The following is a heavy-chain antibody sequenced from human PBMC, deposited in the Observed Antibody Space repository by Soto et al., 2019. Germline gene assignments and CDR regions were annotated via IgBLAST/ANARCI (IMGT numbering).Heavy chain of an antibody. CDR3: ARSSVAGWGYFQH. J-gene: IGHJ1*01. CDR1: GGSINSYY. CDR2: IYYSGS. Sequence: PSETLSLTCTVSGGSINSYYWSWIRQPPGKELEWIGYIYYSGSSYNPSLKSRVTMSMDRSKNQFSLKLSSVTAADTAVYYCARSSVAGWGYFQHWGQGTLVTVSS. V-gene: IGHV4-59*01. D-gene: IGHD6-19*01.